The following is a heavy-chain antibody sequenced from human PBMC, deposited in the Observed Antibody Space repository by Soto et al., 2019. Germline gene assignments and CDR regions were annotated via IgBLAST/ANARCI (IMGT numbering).Heavy chain of an antibody. Sequence: GASVKVSCKASGFTFTSSAVQWVRQARGQRLEWIGWIVVGSGNTNYAQKFQERVTITRNISTSTAYMELSSLRSEDTAVYYCARGGYYDFWSGYNWFDPWGQGTLVTVSS. D-gene: IGHD3-3*01. J-gene: IGHJ5*02. CDR2: IVVGSGNT. V-gene: IGHV1-58*01. CDR1: GFTFTSSA. CDR3: ARGGYYDFWSGYNWFDP.